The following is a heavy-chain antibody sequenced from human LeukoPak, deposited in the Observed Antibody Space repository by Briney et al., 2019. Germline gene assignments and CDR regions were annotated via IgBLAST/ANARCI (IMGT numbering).Heavy chain of an antibody. CDR3: ARTPMVRGVPNWFDP. CDR2: INHSGST. V-gene: IGHV4-34*01. CDR1: GGSLSGYY. Sequence: SETLSLTCAVYGGSLSGYYWSWIRQPPGKGLEWIGEINHSGSTNYNPSLKSRVTISVDTSKNQFSLKLSSVTAADTAVCYCARTPMVRGVPNWFDPWGQGTLVTVSS. D-gene: IGHD3-10*01. J-gene: IGHJ5*02.